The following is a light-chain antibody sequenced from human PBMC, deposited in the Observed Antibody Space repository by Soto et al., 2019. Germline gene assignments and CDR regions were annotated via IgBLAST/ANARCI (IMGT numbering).Light chain of an antibody. J-gene: IGKJ4*01. CDR3: QQYGSSPRPGCSPLP. CDR1: QSVSGNY. V-gene: IGKV3-20*01. Sequence: ENVLTQSPGTLSLSPGERATLSCRASQSVSGNYLAWYQHKPGQAPRLLIYGASSRATGIADRFSGRGSGTDFNLTISRLEPEDFAVYYCQQYGSSPRPGCSPLPCGGGTKVEIK. CDR2: GAS.